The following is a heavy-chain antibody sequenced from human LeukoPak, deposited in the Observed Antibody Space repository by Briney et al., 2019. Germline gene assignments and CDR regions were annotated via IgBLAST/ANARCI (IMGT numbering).Heavy chain of an antibody. D-gene: IGHD4-23*01. CDR2: ISTIGGST. V-gene: IGHV3-23*01. CDR1: GFCFNNYA. Sequence: PGESLRLSCAASGFCFNNYAMSWVRQAPGKGLEWASAISTIGGSTYYADSVKGRFTISRDNSKNTLSLQMDSLRVEDTAVYYCAKDWTTVVTPKGYYFDSWGEGTLVCVSS. J-gene: IGHJ4*02. CDR3: AKDWTTVVTPKGYYFDS.